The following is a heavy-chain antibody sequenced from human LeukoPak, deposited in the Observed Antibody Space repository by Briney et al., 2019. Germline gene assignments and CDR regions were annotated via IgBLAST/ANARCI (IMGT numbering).Heavy chain of an antibody. CDR2: ISGTGIAI. CDR1: EFTFDNYA. Sequence: GGSLRLSCAASEFTFDNYAMSWVRQAPGRGLEWVSTISGTGIAIYYADSVKGRFTISRDNSKNTLYLQLNSLRAEDTAIYYCAKYYYDSSGLFDYWAREPWSPSPQ. D-gene: IGHD3-22*01. CDR3: AKYYYDSSGLFDY. J-gene: IGHJ4*02. V-gene: IGHV3-23*01.